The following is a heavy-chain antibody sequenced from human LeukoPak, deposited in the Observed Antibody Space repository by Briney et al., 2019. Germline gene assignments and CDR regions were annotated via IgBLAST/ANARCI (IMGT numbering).Heavy chain of an antibody. D-gene: IGHD1-26*01. CDR3: ARGVGTYYYFDY. CDR1: GYTFTSYY. J-gene: IGHJ4*02. V-gene: IGHV1-46*01. Sequence: ASVKVSCKASGYTFTSYYMHWVRQAPGQGLEWMGKINPTGGSTSYAQKFQGRVTMTRDTSTTTVYVELNSLRSEDTAVYYCARGVGTYYYFDYWGQGNLVTVSS. CDR2: INPTGGST.